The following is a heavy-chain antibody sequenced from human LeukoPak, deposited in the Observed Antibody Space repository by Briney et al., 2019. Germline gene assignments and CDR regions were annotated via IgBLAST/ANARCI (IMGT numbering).Heavy chain of an antibody. CDR2: IKQDGSEK. CDR3: ARDRMDFDWLYGFDP. CDR1: GFTFSSYS. D-gene: IGHD3-9*01. J-gene: IGHJ5*02. V-gene: IGHV3-7*01. Sequence: GGSLRLSCAASGFTFSSYSMNWVRQAPGKGLEWVANIKQDGSEKYYVDSVKGRFTISRDNAKNSLYLQMNSLRAEDTAVYYCARDRMDFDWLYGFDPWGQGTLVTVSS.